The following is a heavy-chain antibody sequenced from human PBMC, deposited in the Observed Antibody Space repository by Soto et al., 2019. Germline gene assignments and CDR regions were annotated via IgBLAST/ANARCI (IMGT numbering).Heavy chain of an antibody. CDR3: ARDPPDYGDYELPY. V-gene: IGHV1-18*01. Sequence: ASVKVSCKASGYTFTSYGISWVRQAPGQGLEWMGWISAYNGNTNYAQKLQGRVTMTTDTSTSTAYMELRSLRSDDTAVYYCARDPPDYGDYELPYWGQGTLVTVSS. CDR2: ISAYNGNT. CDR1: GYTFTSYG. D-gene: IGHD4-17*01. J-gene: IGHJ4*02.